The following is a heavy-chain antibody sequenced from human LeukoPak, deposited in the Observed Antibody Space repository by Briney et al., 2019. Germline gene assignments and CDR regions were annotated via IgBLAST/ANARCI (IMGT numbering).Heavy chain of an antibody. CDR3: ARVAYYDSSGYYYVMDAFDI. D-gene: IGHD3-22*01. V-gene: IGHV1-8*03. CDR2: MNPNSGNT. CDR1: GYTFTSYD. Sequence: ASVKVSCKASGYTFTSYDINWVRQATGQGLEWMGWMNPNSGNTGYARKFQGRVTITRNTSISTAYMELSSLRSEDTAVYYCARVAYYDSSGYYYVMDAFDIWGQGTMVTVSS. J-gene: IGHJ3*02.